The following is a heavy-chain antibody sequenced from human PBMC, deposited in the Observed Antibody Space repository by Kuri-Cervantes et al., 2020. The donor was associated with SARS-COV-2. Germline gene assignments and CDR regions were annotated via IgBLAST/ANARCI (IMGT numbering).Heavy chain of an antibody. J-gene: IGHJ4*02. Sequence: LRLSCTVSGGSISSYYWSWIRQPPGKGLEWIGSIYHSGSTYYNPSLKSRVTISVDTSKNQFSLKLSSVTAADTAVYYCARHYYGSGSYYAVPVLWSHWGQGTLVTVSS. CDR1: GGSISSYY. CDR3: ARHYYGSGSYYAVPVLWSH. D-gene: IGHD3-10*01. CDR2: IYHSGST. V-gene: IGHV4-38-2*02.